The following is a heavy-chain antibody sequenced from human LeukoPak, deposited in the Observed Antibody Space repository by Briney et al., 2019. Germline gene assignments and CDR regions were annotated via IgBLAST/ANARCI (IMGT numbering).Heavy chain of an antibody. J-gene: IGHJ4*02. CDR2: IIPILGIA. D-gene: IGHD4-17*01. CDR3: AREIDYGDHDLDY. Sequence: SVKVSCKASGGTFSSYAISWVRQAPGQGLEWMGRIIPILGIANYAQKFQGRVTITADKSTSTAYMELSSLRSEDTAVYYCAREIDYGDHDLDYWGQGTLVTVSS. V-gene: IGHV1-69*04. CDR1: GGTFSSYA.